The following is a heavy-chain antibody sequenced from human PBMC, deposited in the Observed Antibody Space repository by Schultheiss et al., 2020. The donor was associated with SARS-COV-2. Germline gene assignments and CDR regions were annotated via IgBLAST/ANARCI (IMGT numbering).Heavy chain of an antibody. CDR1: GGTFSSYA. D-gene: IGHD3-3*01. CDR2: ISPIFGTA. CDR3: ASLAGGITIFGVANDAFDI. Sequence: SVKVSCKASGGTFSSYAISWVRQAPGQGLEWMGGISPIFGTANYAQKFQGRVTITADESTSTAYMELSSLRSEDTAVYYCASLAGGITIFGVANDAFDIWGQGTRVTVSS. J-gene: IGHJ3*02. V-gene: IGHV1-69*13.